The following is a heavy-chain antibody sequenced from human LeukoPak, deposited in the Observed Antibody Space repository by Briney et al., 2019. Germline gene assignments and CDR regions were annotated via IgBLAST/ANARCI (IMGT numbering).Heavy chain of an antibody. CDR1: GFTFSSAW. CDR2: IKTKTDGGTT. Sequence: GGSLRFSCAASGFTFSSAWMSWVRQAPGQGLEWLGRIKTKTDGGTTDYAAPGKGRFTISRDDSKDTLYLQMNSLKSDDTAVYYCANIFGGNSHRSDYWGQGTLVTVSS. J-gene: IGHJ4*02. D-gene: IGHD4-23*01. V-gene: IGHV3-15*01. CDR3: ANIFGGNSHRSDY.